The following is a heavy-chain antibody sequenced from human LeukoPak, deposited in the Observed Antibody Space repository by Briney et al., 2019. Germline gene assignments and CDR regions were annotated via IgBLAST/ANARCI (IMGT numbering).Heavy chain of an antibody. CDR3: ARFRRGWYFDY. D-gene: IGHD3-10*01. V-gene: IGHV4-38-2*01. Sequence: SETLSLTCVVSGYSISSGYYWGWIRHPPGKGLEWIESIFHSGNTYYNPSLKSRVTMSVDTSKNQFSLRLTSVTAADTAAYYCARFRRGWYFDYWSQGTLVTVSS. J-gene: IGHJ4*02. CDR2: IFHSGNT. CDR1: GYSISSGYY.